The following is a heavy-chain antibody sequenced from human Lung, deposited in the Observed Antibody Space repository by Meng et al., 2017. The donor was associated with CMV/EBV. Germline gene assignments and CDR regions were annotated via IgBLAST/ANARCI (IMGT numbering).Heavy chain of an antibody. CDR1: GGSISSGGFY. CDR3: ARTNYGDYNWFDP. D-gene: IGHD4-17*01. CDR2: IYYSGST. Sequence: HLQGSGPGPVKPSQTLSLTCLVSGGSISSGGFYWSWIRQHPGKGLEWIGYIYYSGSTYYNPSLRSRVAISIDTSKNQFSLKLTSVTAADTAVYFCARTNYGDYNWFDPWGQGTLVTVSS. J-gene: IGHJ5*02. V-gene: IGHV4-31*03.